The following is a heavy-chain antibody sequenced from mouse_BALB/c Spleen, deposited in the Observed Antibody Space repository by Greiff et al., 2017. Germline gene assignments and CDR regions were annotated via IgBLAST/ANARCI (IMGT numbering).Heavy chain of an antibody. CDR3: TRDRGYDDLSGYFDV. D-gene: IGHD2-2*01. CDR1: GFTFSSYT. Sequence: EVHLVESGGGLVKPGGSLKLSCAASGFTFSSYTMSWVRQTTEKRLEWVATISSGGSYTYYPDSVKGRVTISRDNAKNTLYLQMSSLKSEDTAMYYCTRDRGYDDLSGYFDVWGAGTTVTVSS. CDR2: ISSGGSYT. V-gene: IGHV5-6-4*01. J-gene: IGHJ1*01.